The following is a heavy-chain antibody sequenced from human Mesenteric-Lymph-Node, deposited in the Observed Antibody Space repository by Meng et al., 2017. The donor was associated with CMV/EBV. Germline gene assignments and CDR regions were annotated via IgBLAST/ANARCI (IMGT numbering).Heavy chain of an antibody. J-gene: IGHJ6*02. CDR2: VYYSGST. CDR1: GGSISSYY. D-gene: IGHD3-16*02. Sequence: GSLRLSCTVSGGSISSYYWTWIRQPPGKGLEWIGNVYYSGSTNYNPSLKSRVTISVDTSKNQFSLKLSSVTAADTAVYYCASIIVSNYYGMDVWGQGTTVTVSS. V-gene: IGHV4-59*12. CDR3: ASIIVSNYYGMDV.